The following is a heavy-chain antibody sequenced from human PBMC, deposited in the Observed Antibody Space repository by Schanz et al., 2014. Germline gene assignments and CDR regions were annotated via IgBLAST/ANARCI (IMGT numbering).Heavy chain of an antibody. CDR2: ISHDGSNK. V-gene: IGHV3-30*18. J-gene: IGHJ4*02. Sequence: QVHLVESGGGVVRPGGSLRLSCAASRFTFNAYDMYWIRQAPGKGLEWVALISHDGSNKNSADSVKGRFTISRDNSKNTLYLQMNSLRGDDTAIYYCAKEGSIYWDRSVDYWGQGTLVTVSS. CDR3: AKEGSIYWDRSVDY. CDR1: RFTFNAYD. D-gene: IGHD1-26*01.